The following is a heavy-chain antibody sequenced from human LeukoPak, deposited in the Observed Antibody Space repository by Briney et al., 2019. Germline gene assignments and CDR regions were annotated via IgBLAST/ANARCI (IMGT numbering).Heavy chain of an antibody. Sequence: SVTVSCTVSGGPFSGHGISWVRQAPGEGLEWMGGITAIYETTNYAERFQGRVTMTADESTSTFYMELSSLRSEDTAVYYCARGLQSWYLGYRMDFWGQGETGTVSS. D-gene: IGHD1-14*01. CDR3: ARGLQSWYLGYRMDF. V-gene: IGHV1-69*01. CDR1: GGPFSGHG. CDR2: ITAIYETT. J-gene: IGHJ6*01.